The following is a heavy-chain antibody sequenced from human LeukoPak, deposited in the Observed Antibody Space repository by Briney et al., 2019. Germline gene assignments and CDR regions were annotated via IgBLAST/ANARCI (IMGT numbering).Heavy chain of an antibody. CDR2: INTNTGNP. V-gene: IGHV7-4-1*02. D-gene: IGHD6-6*01. Sequence: ASVKVSRKASGYTFSSYPMNWVRQAPGQGLEWMGLINTNTGNPTYAQGFTGRFVFSLDTSVSTAYLQISSLKAEDTAVYYCARAIRYSSSSGPSEWGQGTLVTVSS. CDR1: GYTFSSYP. J-gene: IGHJ4*02. CDR3: ARAIRYSSSSGPSE.